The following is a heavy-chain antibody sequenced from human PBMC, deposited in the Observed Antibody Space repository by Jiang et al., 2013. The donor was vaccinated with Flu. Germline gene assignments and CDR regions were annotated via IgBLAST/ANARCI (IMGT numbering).Heavy chain of an antibody. V-gene: IGHV5-51*01. CDR1: GYSFATYW. CDR2: IYPGDSKT. J-gene: IGHJ4*02. D-gene: IGHD2-21*02. CDR3: VRHSGNCAGDCPKLEY. Sequence: GAEVKKPGESLKISCKASGYSFATYWIAWVRQMPGKGLEWMGIIYPGDSKTRYSPSFQGQVTFSADKSISTAYLQWSSLKASDTAMFYCVRHSGNCAGDCPKLEYWGQGPWSPSPQ.